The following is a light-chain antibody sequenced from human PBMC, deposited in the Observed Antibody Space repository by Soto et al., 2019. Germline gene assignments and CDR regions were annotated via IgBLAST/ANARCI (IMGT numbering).Light chain of an antibody. CDR3: LQYGGLPRT. CDR1: QSINRNY. Sequence: EIVLAQSPGTLSLSPGERATLSCRASQSINRNYLAWYQQKPGQAPRLLVYGTSSRATGIPDRFSGSGSGTDFTLTITRLEPEDFAVYFCLQYGGLPRTFGQGTKVDIK. V-gene: IGKV3-20*01. J-gene: IGKJ1*01. CDR2: GTS.